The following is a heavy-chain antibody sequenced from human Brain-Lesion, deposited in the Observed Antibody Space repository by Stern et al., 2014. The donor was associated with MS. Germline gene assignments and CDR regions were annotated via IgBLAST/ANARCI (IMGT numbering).Heavy chain of an antibody. CDR3: ARGRVVPGFQYYATDV. D-gene: IGHD2-2*01. Sequence: VHLVESGPGLVKPSQTLSLSCTVSGGSISSGGYYWSWIRPPAGKGLEWIGRIFNRGSTSYTPPLKSRVTISIDTPKNKFSLRLNSMTAADTAVYYCARGRVVPGFQYYATDVWGQGTTVIVSS. V-gene: IGHV4-61*02. CDR2: IFNRGST. CDR1: GGSISSGGYY. J-gene: IGHJ6*02.